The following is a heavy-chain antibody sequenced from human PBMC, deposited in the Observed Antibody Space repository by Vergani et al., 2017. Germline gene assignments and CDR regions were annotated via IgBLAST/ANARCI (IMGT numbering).Heavy chain of an antibody. D-gene: IGHD2-2*01. J-gene: IGHJ4*02. CDR3: AKDRRAPRPYCSSTSCYVSGFDY. V-gene: IGHV3-23*01. CDR2: ISGSGGST. CDR1: GFTFSSYA. Sequence: EVQLLESGGGLVQPGGSLRLSCAASGFTFSSYAMSWVRQAPGKGLEWVSAISGSGGSTYYADSVKGRFTISRDNSKNTLYLKMNSLRAEDTAVYYCAKDRRAPRPYCSSTSCYVSGFDYWGQGTLVTVSS.